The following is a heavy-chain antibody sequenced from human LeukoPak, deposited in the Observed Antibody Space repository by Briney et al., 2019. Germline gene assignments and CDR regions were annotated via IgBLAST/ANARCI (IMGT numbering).Heavy chain of an antibody. V-gene: IGHV3-9*01. CDR3: AKAPGSSIAASYYFDY. D-gene: IGHD6-6*01. J-gene: IGHJ4*02. CDR2: ISWNSGSI. Sequence: GGSLRLSCAASGFTFDDYAMHWVRQAPGKGLEWVSGISWNSGSIGYADSAKGRFTISRDNAKNSLYLQMNSLRAEDTALYYCAKAPGSSIAASYYFDYWGQGTLVTVSS. CDR1: GFTFDDYA.